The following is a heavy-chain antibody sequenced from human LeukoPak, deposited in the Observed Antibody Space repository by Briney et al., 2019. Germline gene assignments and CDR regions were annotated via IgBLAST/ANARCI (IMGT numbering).Heavy chain of an antibody. Sequence: GGSLRLSCAASGFTFSSYWMSWVRQAPGKGLDWVANIKQDGSEKYYVDSVKGRFTISRDNAKNSLYLQMNSLRAEDTAVYYCARDLLDWNYYFDYWGQGTLVTVSS. V-gene: IGHV3-7*01. CDR2: IKQDGSEK. D-gene: IGHD1-7*01. CDR3: ARDLLDWNYYFDY. J-gene: IGHJ4*02. CDR1: GFTFSSYW.